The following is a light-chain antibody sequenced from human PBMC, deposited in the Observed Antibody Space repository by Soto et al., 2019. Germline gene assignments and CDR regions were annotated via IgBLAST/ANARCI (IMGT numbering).Light chain of an antibody. CDR1: QVISNS. CDR3: QQSSNWPRT. CDR2: GAS. V-gene: IGKV3-15*01. Sequence: EIVMTQSPATLSVSPGERVTLSCRASQVISNSLAGYQQRPGQPPRLLIYGASTRAAGISARFSGSGSGTEFTLTISSLQSEDFALYYCQQSSNWPRTLGQGTKVDIK. J-gene: IGKJ1*01.